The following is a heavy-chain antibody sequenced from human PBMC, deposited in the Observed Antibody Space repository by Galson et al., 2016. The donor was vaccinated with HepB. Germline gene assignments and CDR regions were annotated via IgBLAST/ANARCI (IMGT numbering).Heavy chain of an antibody. CDR3: ARHRTDGDYFDY. J-gene: IGHJ4*02. Sequence: SETLSLTCTVSGGSINSRSYYWGWIRQPPGKGLEWIGSIYYSGSTYYNPSLKSRVTLSVDTSKNQFSLKLSSVTAADTAVYFCARHRTDGDYFDYWGQGTLVTVSS. D-gene: IGHD4-17*01. CDR1: GGSINSRSYY. V-gene: IGHV4-39*01. CDR2: IYYSGST.